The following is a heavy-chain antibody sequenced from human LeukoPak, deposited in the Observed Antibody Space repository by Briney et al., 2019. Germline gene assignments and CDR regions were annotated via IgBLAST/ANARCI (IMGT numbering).Heavy chain of an antibody. D-gene: IGHD4-17*01. CDR1: GGSLSGYY. J-gene: IGHJ4*02. CDR3: ARVAYGDYLLDY. V-gene: IGHV4-34*01. Sequence: PSETLSLTCAVYGGSLSGYYWSWIRQPPGKGLEWIGEINHSGSTNYNPSLKSRVTISVDTSKNQFSLKLSSVTAADTAVYYCARVAYGDYLLDYWGQGTLVTVSS. CDR2: INHSGST.